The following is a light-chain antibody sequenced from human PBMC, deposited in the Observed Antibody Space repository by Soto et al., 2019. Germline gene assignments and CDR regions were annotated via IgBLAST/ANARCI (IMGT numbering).Light chain of an antibody. Sequence: DIRMTQSPSTLSASVGDRVTITCRASQSISSWLAWYQQKPGKAPKLLIYDASSLESGVPSRFSGSGSGTEFPLTISSLQPDDFATYYCQQYNSYSTFGPGTKVDIK. CDR2: DAS. V-gene: IGKV1-5*01. CDR1: QSISSW. CDR3: QQYNSYST. J-gene: IGKJ3*01.